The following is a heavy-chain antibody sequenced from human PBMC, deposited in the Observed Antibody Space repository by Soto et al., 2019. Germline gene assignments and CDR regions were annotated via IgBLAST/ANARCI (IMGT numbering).Heavy chain of an antibody. CDR2: ISAYNGNT. D-gene: IGHD2-15*01. V-gene: IGHV1-18*01. Sequence: QVQLVQCGAEVKRPGASVKVSCKASGYTFTSYGISWVRQAPGQGLEWMGWISAYNGNTNYARKLQGRVTMTTDTSTSTAYMELRSLRSDDTAVYYCARVSYCSGGSCYPSEPYYFDYWGQGTLVTVSS. J-gene: IGHJ4*02. CDR1: GYTFTSYG. CDR3: ARVSYCSGGSCYPSEPYYFDY.